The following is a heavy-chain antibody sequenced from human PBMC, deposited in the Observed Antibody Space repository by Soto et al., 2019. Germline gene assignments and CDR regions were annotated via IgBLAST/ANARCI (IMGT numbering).Heavy chain of an antibody. D-gene: IGHD1-7*01. J-gene: IGHJ3*02. V-gene: IGHV3-30-3*01. CDR3: AREENWNYGAFDI. CDR2: ISYDGSNK. Sequence: QVLLVESGGGVVQPGRSLRLSCAASGFTFSSYAMHWVRQAPGKGLEWVAVISYDGSNKYYADSVKGRFTISRDNSKNTLYLQMNSLRAEDTAVYYCAREENWNYGAFDIWGQGTMVTVSS. CDR1: GFTFSSYA.